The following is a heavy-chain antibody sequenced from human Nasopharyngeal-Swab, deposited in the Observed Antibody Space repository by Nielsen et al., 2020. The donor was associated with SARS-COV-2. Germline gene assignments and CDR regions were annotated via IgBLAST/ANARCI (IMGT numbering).Heavy chain of an antibody. CDR3: ARGAYCGGDCYSDYYYGMDV. CDR1: GFTFSSYD. J-gene: IGHJ6*02. Sequence: GESLKISCAASGFTFSSYDMHWVRQATGKGLEWVSAIGTAGDPYYPGSVKGRFTISRENAKNSLYLQMNSLRAGDTAVYYCARGAYCGGDCYSDYYYGMDVWGQGTTVTVSS. D-gene: IGHD2-21*02. V-gene: IGHV3-13*05. CDR2: IGTAGDP.